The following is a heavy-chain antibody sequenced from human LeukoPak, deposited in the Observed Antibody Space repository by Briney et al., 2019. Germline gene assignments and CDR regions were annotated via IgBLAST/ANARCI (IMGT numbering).Heavy chain of an antibody. V-gene: IGHV3-30-3*01. D-gene: IGHD4/OR15-4a*01. J-gene: IGHJ3*02. Sequence: GGSLRLSCAASGFTFSSYAVYWVRQAPGKGLEWVAVISYDGSNKYYADSVKGRFTISRDNFKNTLYLQMNSLRAEDTAVYYCASDAAKRNAFDIWGQGTMVTVSS. CDR3: ASDAAKRNAFDI. CDR1: GFTFSSYA. CDR2: ISYDGSNK.